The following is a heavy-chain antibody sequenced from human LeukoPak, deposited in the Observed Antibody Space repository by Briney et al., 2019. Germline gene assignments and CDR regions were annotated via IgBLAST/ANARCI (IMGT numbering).Heavy chain of an antibody. Sequence: GESLKISCNGSGYTFTNYWIGWVRRMPGKGLEWMGIIYPGDSASGYSPSFQGQVTIAADKSITTAYLQWSSLKASDTAMYYCARQNPEGHFEYWGEGTLVTVSS. CDR1: GYTFTNYW. J-gene: IGHJ4*02. CDR2: IYPGDSAS. V-gene: IGHV5-51*01. CDR3: ARQNPEGHFEY.